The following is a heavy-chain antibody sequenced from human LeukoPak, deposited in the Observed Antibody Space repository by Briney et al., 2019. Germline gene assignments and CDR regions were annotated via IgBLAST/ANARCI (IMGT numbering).Heavy chain of an antibody. V-gene: IGHV1-8*01. CDR2: MNLNSGNT. CDR3: ARGRGIAAAIGY. CDR1: GYTFTIYD. Sequence: ATVTLSFTSSGYTFTIYDINWVRQAPGQGLEWVGWMNLNSGNTGYAQKVQGRVTMTRNTSISTAYMELSSLRSEDTVVYYCARGRGIAAAIGYWGEGTLVTVSS. D-gene: IGHD6-13*01. J-gene: IGHJ4*02.